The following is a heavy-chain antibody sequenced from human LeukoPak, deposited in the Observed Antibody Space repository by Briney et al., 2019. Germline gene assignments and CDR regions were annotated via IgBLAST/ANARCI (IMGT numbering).Heavy chain of an antibody. J-gene: IGHJ5*02. CDR3: ARGGYYGSGNDFRFDP. V-gene: IGHV4-59*01. D-gene: IGHD3-10*01. CDR2: IYYSGST. Sequence: SETLSLTCTVSGGSISGFYWSWIRQPPGKGLEWIGYIYYSGSTNYNPSLKSRVTIPVDTSKNQFSLKLSSVTAADTAVYYCARGGYYGSGNDFRFDPWGQGTLVTASS. CDR1: GGSISGFY.